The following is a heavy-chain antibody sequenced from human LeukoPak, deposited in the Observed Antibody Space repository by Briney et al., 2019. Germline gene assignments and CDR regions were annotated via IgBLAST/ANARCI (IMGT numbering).Heavy chain of an antibody. J-gene: IGHJ3*02. CDR3: ARDPNIVATITLRAFDM. CDR2: IYHSGSA. D-gene: IGHD5-12*01. CDR1: GYSISSGYY. Sequence: SETLSLTCTVSGYSISSGYYWGWIRQPPGKGLEWIGSIYHSGSANYNPSFRSRITMSVDKSKNQFSLKLSSVTAADTAIYYCARDPNIVATITLRAFDMWGQGTMVTVSS. V-gene: IGHV4-38-2*02.